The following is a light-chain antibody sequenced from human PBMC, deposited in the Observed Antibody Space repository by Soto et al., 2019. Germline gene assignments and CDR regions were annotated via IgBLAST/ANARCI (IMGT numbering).Light chain of an antibody. CDR3: QQYESFPLT. CDR1: QGINKF. V-gene: IGKV1-16*01. Sequence: DIQMTQSPSSLSASVGDSVTITCRASQGINKFLAWFQQKPGTAPKSLISTASRLQSGVPSRFSGRGSVTHFTLTINNLQPEDCATYDCQQYESFPLTFGGGTRVEIK. J-gene: IGKJ4*01. CDR2: TAS.